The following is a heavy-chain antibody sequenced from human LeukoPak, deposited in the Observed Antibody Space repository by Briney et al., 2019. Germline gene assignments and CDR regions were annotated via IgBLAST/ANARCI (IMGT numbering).Heavy chain of an antibody. CDR1: GLTFDDYN. J-gene: IGHJ4*02. D-gene: IGHD6-19*01. V-gene: IGHV3-43*01. CDR3: GKETNTGWSEPDY. CDR2: INWDSATT. Sequence: HPGGSLRLSCAASGLTFDDYNMHWIRQAPGKGLEWVALINWDSATTVYADSVKGRFTISRDNTKDSLFLQMNSLRTEDTALYYCGKETNTGWSEPDYWGQGTLVTVSS.